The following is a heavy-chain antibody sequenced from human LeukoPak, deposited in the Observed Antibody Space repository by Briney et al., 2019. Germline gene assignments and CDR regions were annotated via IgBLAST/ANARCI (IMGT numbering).Heavy chain of an antibody. CDR2: IYSGGST. J-gene: IGHJ4*02. D-gene: IGHD6-13*01. CDR1: GFTVSSNH. Sequence: GGSLRLSCAASGFTVSSNHMSWVRQAPGKGLEWVSVIYSGGSTYYADSVKGRFTISRDNSKNTLYLQMNSLRAEDTAVYYCAKRAYSSSWYGNYFDYWGQGTLVTVSS. CDR3: AKRAYSSSWYGNYFDY. V-gene: IGHV3-66*01.